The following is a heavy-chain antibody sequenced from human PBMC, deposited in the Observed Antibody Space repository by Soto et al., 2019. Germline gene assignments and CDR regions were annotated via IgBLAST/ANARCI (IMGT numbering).Heavy chain of an antibody. CDR1: GDSVSSNSAA. V-gene: IGHV6-1*01. D-gene: IGHD2-15*01. J-gene: IGHJ6*02. CDR3: ARAHLGRLPRRADYYYALDV. CDR2: TYYRSKWYN. Sequence: SQTLSLTCAISGDSVSSNSAAWNWIRQSPSRGLEWLGRTYYRSKWYNDYAVSVKSRITINPDTSKNQFSLQLNSVTPGDTAVYYCARAHLGRLPRRADYYYALDVWGQGTTVTVSS.